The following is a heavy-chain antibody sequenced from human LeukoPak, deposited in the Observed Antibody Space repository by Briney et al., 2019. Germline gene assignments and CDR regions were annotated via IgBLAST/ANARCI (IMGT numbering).Heavy chain of an antibody. D-gene: IGHD5-12*01. CDR3: AKVVSGYHFDY. J-gene: IGHJ4*02. CDR2: ISCSGGNT. V-gene: IGHV3-23*01. CDR1: GFTFTSYA. Sequence: GGSLRPSCAPSGFTFTSYAISWVRRPPGKGPEWVSGISCSGGNTYYADSVKGRFTISRDNSQNTLYLQMNTLRAEDTAVYYCAKVVSGYHFDYWGQGTLVTVSS.